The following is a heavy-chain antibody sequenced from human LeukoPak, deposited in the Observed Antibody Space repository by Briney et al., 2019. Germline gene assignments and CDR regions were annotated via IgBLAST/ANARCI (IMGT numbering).Heavy chain of an antibody. Sequence: PSETLSLTCTVSGGSISSGGYSWSWLRQHPGKGLEWIGYIYYSGSTYYNPSLKSRVTISVDTSKNQSSLKLSSVTAADTAVYYCARVIEAWFDPWGQGTLVTVSS. CDR1: GGSISSGGYS. V-gene: IGHV4-31*03. D-gene: IGHD2-21*01. CDR2: IYYSGST. J-gene: IGHJ5*02. CDR3: ARVIEAWFDP.